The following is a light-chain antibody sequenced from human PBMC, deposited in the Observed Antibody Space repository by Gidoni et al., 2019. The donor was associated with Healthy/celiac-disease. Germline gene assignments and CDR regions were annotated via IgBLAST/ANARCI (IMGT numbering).Light chain of an antibody. Sequence: QSALTQPASEPGSPGQSVTIACTGTSSDVGSYNLVSWYQPHPGKAPNLLIYEGSKRPSGVSNRSSCSKSGNTASLTISGLQAEDEADYYCCSYAGSSTFNVVFGGGTKLTVL. CDR3: CSYAGSSTFNVV. CDR2: EGS. V-gene: IGLV2-23*03. J-gene: IGLJ2*01. CDR1: SSDVGSYNL.